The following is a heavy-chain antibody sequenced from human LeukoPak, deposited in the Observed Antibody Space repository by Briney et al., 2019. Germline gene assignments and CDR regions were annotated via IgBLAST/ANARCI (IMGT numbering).Heavy chain of an antibody. D-gene: IGHD3-16*01. CDR3: AKESGNAFNDPFDM. J-gene: IGHJ3*02. CDR2: IGTSGRST. Sequence: PGGSLRLSCAASGFTFDSYVMTWVRQAPGKGLEWVSGIGTSGRSTYYADSVKGRFTISRDNSKNTLYLQMNSLRAKDTPLYYCAKESGNAFNDPFDMWGQGTMVIVSS. CDR1: GFTFDSYV. V-gene: IGHV3-23*01.